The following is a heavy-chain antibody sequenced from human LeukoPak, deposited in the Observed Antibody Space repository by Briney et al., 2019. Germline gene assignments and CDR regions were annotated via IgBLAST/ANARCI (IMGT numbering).Heavy chain of an antibody. Sequence: ASVKVSCKPSGYSFTRNGISWVRQAPGQGLEWMAWISANSGNTNYAQNFQDRVTLTTDTSTSTAYMELRSLRSDDTAVYYCARDVDYAFDYWGQGTLVTVSS. CDR1: GYSFTRNG. V-gene: IGHV1-18*01. CDR3: ARDVDYAFDY. D-gene: IGHD3-16*01. CDR2: ISANSGNT. J-gene: IGHJ4*02.